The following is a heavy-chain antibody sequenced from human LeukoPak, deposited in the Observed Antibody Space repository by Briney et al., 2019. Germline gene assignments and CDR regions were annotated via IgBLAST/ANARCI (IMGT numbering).Heavy chain of an antibody. D-gene: IGHD3-3*01. CDR2: IGGSGGST. V-gene: IGHV3-23*01. CDR3: ARRGLRPDYYYMDV. Sequence: GGSLRLSCAASGFTFSSYAISWVRQAPGKGLERVSAIGGSGGSTYYADSVKGRFTISRDNSENTLYLQMNSLRAEDTAAYYCARRGLRPDYYYMDVWGKGTTVTVSS. J-gene: IGHJ6*03. CDR1: GFTFSSYA.